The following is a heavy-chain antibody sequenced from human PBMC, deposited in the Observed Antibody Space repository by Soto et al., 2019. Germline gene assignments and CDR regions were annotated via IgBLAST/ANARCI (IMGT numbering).Heavy chain of an antibody. V-gene: IGHV4-34*01. CDR3: ARDSSSANIDS. CDR2: INHSGST. CDR1: GGSFSGYY. D-gene: IGHD6-6*01. J-gene: IGHJ4*02. Sequence: SETLSLTCAVYGGSFSGYYWSWIRQPPGKGLEWIGEINHSGSTNYNPSLKSRVTISVDTSKNQFSLKLSSVAAADTAVYYCARDSSSANIDSWGQGTLVTVSS.